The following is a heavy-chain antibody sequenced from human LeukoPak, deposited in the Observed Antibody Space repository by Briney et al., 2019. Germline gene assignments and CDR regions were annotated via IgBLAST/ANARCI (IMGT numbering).Heavy chain of an antibody. Sequence: AGGSLRLSCAASGFTFSSYAMNWVRQAPGKGLEWVSAISSGGVSTYYADSVKGRFTISRDNSKYTLYLQLNSLRAEDTAVYYCAKARGGFYYDGLDVWGQGTTVTVSS. CDR1: GFTFSSYA. V-gene: IGHV3-23*01. CDR2: ISSGGVST. CDR3: AKARGGFYYDGLDV. J-gene: IGHJ6*02.